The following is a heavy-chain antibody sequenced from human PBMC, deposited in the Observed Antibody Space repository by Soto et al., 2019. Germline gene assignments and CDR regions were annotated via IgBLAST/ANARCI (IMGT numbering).Heavy chain of an antibody. J-gene: IGHJ3*02. CDR1: GFTFNSDS. CDR3: AKDIWIGELCAFDI. CDR2: ISSSGDYI. V-gene: IGHV3-21*04. Sequence: GGSLRLSCVASGFTFNSDSMNWVRLSPGKGLEWVASISSSGDYIYYADSVKGRFTISRDNAENTLYLQMNSLRAEDTAVYYCAKDIWIGELCAFDIWGQGTMVTVSS. D-gene: IGHD3-10*01.